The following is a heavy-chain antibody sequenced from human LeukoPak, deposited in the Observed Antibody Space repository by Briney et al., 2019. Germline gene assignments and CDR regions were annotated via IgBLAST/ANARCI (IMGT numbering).Heavy chain of an antibody. J-gene: IGHJ4*02. V-gene: IGHV3-30*02. CDR3: AKWKTLTAMAFYFDH. Sequence: PGGSLRLSCAASGFTFSGSGMHWVRQAPGKGLEWVAFIRSDGSDKYYADSVKGRFTISRDNSKNTLYLQMNSLRDEDTAVYYCAKWKTLTAMAFYFDHWGQGTLVTVSS. D-gene: IGHD5-18*01. CDR2: IRSDGSDK. CDR1: GFTFSGSG.